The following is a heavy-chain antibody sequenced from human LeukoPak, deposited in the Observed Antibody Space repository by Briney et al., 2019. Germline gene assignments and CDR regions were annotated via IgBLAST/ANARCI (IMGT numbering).Heavy chain of an antibody. V-gene: IGHV4-34*01. CDR3: AGGHPPGY. CDR2: INHSGST. Sequence: SETLSLTCAVYGGSFSGYYWSWIRQPPGKGLEWIGEINHSGSTNYNPSLKSRVTISVDTSKNQFSLKLSSVTPADTAVYYCAGGHPPGYWGQGTLVTVSS. J-gene: IGHJ4*02. CDR1: GGSFSGYY.